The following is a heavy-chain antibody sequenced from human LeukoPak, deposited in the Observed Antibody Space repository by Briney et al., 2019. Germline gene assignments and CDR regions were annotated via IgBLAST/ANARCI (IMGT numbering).Heavy chain of an antibody. Sequence: SETLSLTCTVSGVSISSYYWSWIRQPPGKGLEWIGYIHYSGSTNYNPSLKSRVTISVDTSKNQFSLKLSSVTAADTAVYYCARGGTWFGEFHSWGQGTLVTVSS. V-gene: IGHV4-59*01. D-gene: IGHD3-10*01. CDR3: ARGGTWFGEFHS. CDR2: IHYSGST. CDR1: GVSISSYY. J-gene: IGHJ5*01.